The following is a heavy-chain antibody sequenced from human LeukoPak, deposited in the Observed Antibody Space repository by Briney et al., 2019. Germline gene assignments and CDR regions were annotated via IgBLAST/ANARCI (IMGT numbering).Heavy chain of an antibody. J-gene: IGHJ4*02. D-gene: IGHD3-22*01. Sequence: GRSLRLSCAASGFTFSSYAMHWVRQAPGKGLEWVAVISYDGSNKYYADSVKGRFTISRDNSKNTLYLQMNSLRAEDTAVYYCARGNYYDSSGYYSSFHYWGQGTLVTVSS. CDR3: ARGNYYDSSGYYSSFHY. CDR2: ISYDGSNK. CDR1: GFTFSSYA. V-gene: IGHV3-30*04.